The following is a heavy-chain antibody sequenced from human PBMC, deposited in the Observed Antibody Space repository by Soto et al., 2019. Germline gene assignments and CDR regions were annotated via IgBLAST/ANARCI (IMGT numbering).Heavy chain of an antibody. CDR1: RVAFSTFI. V-gene: IGHV1-69*13. Sequence: SVKVSCKASRVAFSTFIVTWVRQAPGLGLEWVGGIIPIFGTANYAQKFQGRVTITADESTSTSYMEVNNLRSEDTAVYYCAKVRYSSPMGYYYGMDVWGQGTTVTVSS. J-gene: IGHJ6*02. D-gene: IGHD6-19*01. CDR3: AKVRYSSPMGYYYGMDV. CDR2: IIPIFGTA.